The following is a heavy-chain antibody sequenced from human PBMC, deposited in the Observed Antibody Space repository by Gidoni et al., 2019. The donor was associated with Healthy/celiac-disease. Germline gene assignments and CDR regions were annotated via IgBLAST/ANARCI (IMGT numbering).Heavy chain of an antibody. CDR3: ARWLGGWSAFDY. D-gene: IGHD2-15*01. V-gene: IGHV4-59*01. CDR2: IYYSGST. CDR1: GGSISTYY. Sequence: QVQLQESGPGLVKPSETLSLTCSVSGGSISTYYWSWLRQPPGKGLEWIGYIYYSGSTNYNPSLKSRVTIAVDTSKNQFSLRLSSVTAADTAVYYCARWLGGWSAFDYWGQGTLVTVSS. J-gene: IGHJ4*02.